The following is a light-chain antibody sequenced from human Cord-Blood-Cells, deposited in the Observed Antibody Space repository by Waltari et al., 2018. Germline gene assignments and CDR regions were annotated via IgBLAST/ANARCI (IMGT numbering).Light chain of an antibody. CDR2: DAS. Sequence: DIVLTQSPAPLSLSPGERAPLSCRASQSVSSYLAWYQQKPGQAPRLLIYDASNRATGIPARFSGSGSGTDFTLTISSLEPEDFAVYYCQQRSNWITFGQGTRLEIK. CDR3: QQRSNWIT. J-gene: IGKJ5*01. V-gene: IGKV3-11*01. CDR1: QSVSSY.